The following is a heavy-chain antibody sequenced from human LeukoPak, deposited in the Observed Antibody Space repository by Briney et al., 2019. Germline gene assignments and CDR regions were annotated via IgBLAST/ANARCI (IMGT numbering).Heavy chain of an antibody. D-gene: IGHD2-15*01. V-gene: IGHV4-38-2*02. J-gene: IGHJ4*02. CDR1: GYSISSGYY. Sequence: PSETLSLTCTVSGYSISSGYYWGWIRQSPGKALEWIGNIHHSGNTNYNPSLKSRVTIALDTSRNQVSLKVTSVTAADTALYYCARVVASTSIDSWGQGILVTVSS. CDR2: IHHSGNT. CDR3: ARVVASTSIDS.